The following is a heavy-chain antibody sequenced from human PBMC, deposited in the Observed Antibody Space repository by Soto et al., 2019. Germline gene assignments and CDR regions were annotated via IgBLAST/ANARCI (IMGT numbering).Heavy chain of an antibody. Sequence: QVQLEQSGAEVKKPGSSLKVSCKATGGTFSNYAISWVRQAPGQGLEWMAGIIPVYGTPNYAQRFQDRVTIIADESTTTAYMEVHSLRSEDTAIYYCSIVTAHGMDVWGPGTTVIVSS. CDR2: IIPVYGTP. CDR3: SIVTAHGMDV. J-gene: IGHJ6*02. D-gene: IGHD2-15*01. CDR1: GGTFSNYA. V-gene: IGHV1-69*01.